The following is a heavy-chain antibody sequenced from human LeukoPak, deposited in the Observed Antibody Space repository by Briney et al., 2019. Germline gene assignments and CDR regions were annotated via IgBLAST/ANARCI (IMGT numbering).Heavy chain of an antibody. CDR2: IIPIFGTA. J-gene: IGHJ4*02. CDR3: ARAPSIAAAGTDPYYFDY. Sequence: SVKVSCKASGGTFSSYAISWVRQAPGQGLEWMGRIIPIFGTANYAQKFQGRVTITTDESTSTAYMELSSLRSEDTAVYYCARAPSIAAAGTDPYYFDYWGQGTLVTVSS. V-gene: IGHV1-69*05. D-gene: IGHD6-13*01. CDR1: GGTFSSYA.